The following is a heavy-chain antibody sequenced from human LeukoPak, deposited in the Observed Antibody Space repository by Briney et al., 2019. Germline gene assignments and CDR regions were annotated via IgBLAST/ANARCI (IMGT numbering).Heavy chain of an antibody. CDR1: GYTFTGNY. D-gene: IGHD2-2*01. CDR2: INPNSGGT. V-gene: IGHV1-2*06. Sequence: ASVKVSCKASGYTFTGNYMHWVRQAPGQGLEWMGRINPNSGGTNYAQKFQGRVTMTRDTSISTAYMELSRLRSDDTAVYYCAREVRYCSSTSCYLNFDYWGQGTLVTVSS. CDR3: AREVRYCSSTSCYLNFDY. J-gene: IGHJ4*02.